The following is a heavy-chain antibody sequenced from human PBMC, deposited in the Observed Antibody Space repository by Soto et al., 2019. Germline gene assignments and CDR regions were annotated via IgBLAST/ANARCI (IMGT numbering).Heavy chain of an antibody. V-gene: IGHV3-30-3*01. CDR2: ISYDGTNK. J-gene: IGHJ4*02. CDR3: ARDPKTSGGQHWAFNYFDS. Sequence: IHWVRQAPGKGPEWVALISYDGTNKFYADSVKGRFTISRDNSKSTLYLQVDSLRPEDAAVYYCARDPKTSGGQHWAFNYFDSWGQGTLVTVSS. D-gene: IGHD7-27*01.